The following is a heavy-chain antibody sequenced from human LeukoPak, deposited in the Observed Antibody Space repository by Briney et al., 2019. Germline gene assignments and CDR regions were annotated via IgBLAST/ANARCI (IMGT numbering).Heavy chain of an antibody. J-gene: IGHJ3*02. CDR1: GFTFSSYA. D-gene: IGHD3-10*01. CDR2: IWYDGSNK. CDR3: ARGSGDAFDI. V-gene: IGHV3-33*01. Sequence: GRSLRLSCAVSGFTFSSYAMHWVRQAPGKGLEWVAAIWYDGSNKYYGDSVKGRFTISRDNSKNTLYLQMNSLRADDTAVYYCARGSGDAFDIWGQGTMVTVSS.